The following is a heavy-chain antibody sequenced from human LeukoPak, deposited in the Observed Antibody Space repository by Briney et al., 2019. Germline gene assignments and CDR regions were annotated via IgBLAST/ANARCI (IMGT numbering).Heavy chain of an antibody. Sequence: PGGSLRLSCAASGFTFSNYEMNWVRQAPGKGLEWISYISSSGSTIYYADSVKGRFTISRDNAKNSLYLQMNSLRVEVTAVYYCARASAPPSFYYYYGMDVWGQGTTVTVSS. CDR1: GFTFSNYE. CDR3: ARASAPPSFYYYYGMDV. J-gene: IGHJ6*02. CDR2: ISSSGSTI. V-gene: IGHV3-48*03.